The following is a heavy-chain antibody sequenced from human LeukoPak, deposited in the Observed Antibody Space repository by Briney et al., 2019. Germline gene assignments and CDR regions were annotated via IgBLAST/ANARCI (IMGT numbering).Heavy chain of an antibody. Sequence: SETLSLTCTVSDDSMSSSIYYWGWIRQPPGKGLEWIGYIYYSGSTYYNPSLKSRVTISVDTSKNQFSLKLSSVTAADTAVYYCARVYYDTGFGYWGQGTLVTVSS. V-gene: IGHV4-31*03. D-gene: IGHD3-22*01. J-gene: IGHJ4*02. CDR3: ARVYYDTGFGY. CDR1: DDSMSSSIYY. CDR2: IYYSGST.